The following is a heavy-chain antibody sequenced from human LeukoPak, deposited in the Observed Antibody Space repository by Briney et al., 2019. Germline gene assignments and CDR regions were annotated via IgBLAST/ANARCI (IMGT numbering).Heavy chain of an antibody. CDR1: GYTFATYA. Sequence: AASVKVSCKASGYTFATYAVTWVRQAPGQGLEWMGWISAYNGDTDYAQKFQGRVSMTSDTSTSTAYMELRSLRSDDTAVYYCAGVPDSWGQGTLVTVSS. V-gene: IGHV1-18*01. CDR3: AGVPDS. J-gene: IGHJ4*02. CDR2: ISAYNGDT.